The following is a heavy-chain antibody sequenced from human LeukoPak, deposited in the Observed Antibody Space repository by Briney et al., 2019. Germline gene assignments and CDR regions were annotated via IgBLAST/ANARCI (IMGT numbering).Heavy chain of an antibody. Sequence: GSSVKVSCKASGGTFSSYAISWVRQAPGQGLEWMGGIIPIFGTANYAQKFQGRVTITADESTSIAYMELSGLRSEDTAVYYCARRGSGYYDSSGSYWFDPWGQGTLVTVSS. V-gene: IGHV1-69*01. CDR2: IIPIFGTA. CDR1: GGTFSSYA. J-gene: IGHJ5*02. D-gene: IGHD3-22*01. CDR3: ARRGSGYYDSSGSYWFDP.